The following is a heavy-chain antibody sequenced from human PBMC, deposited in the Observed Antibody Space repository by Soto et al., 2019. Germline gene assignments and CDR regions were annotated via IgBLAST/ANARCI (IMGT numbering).Heavy chain of an antibody. Sequence: QVQLVESGGGVVQPGTSLRLSCAASGFTFTSYGLHWVRQAPGKGLEWVAGISYDGSKKYFADSVEGRFTISRDNSNSTLFLQMDRLTADDTAVYFCAKDAYYDLSTGTGYYYYGLDVWGQGTTVTVSS. J-gene: IGHJ6*02. D-gene: IGHD3-9*01. CDR2: ISYDGSKK. CDR3: AKDAYYDLSTGTGYYYYGLDV. CDR1: GFTFTSYG. V-gene: IGHV3-30*18.